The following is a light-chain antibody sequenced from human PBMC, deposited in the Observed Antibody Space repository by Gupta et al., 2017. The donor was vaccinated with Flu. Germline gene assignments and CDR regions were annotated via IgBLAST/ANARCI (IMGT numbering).Light chain of an antibody. Sequence: GTLSFSPGERGALSSRASQSVSTNYLAWYQQKPGQAPRLLIYETSRRATGMPDRFSGSGSGTDFTLTISRLEPEDFAVYYCQQYGNSQWTFGQGTKVEI. CDR2: ETS. V-gene: IGKV3-20*01. CDR3: QQYGNSQWT. CDR1: QSVSTNY. J-gene: IGKJ1*01.